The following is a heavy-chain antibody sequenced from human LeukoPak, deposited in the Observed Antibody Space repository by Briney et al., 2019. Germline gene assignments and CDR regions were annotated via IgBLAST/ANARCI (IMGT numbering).Heavy chain of an antibody. CDR1: GFTFSTYS. V-gene: IGHV3-7*01. CDR3: ARQQSTPGWFDP. CDR2: IKQDGSQK. D-gene: IGHD6-13*01. J-gene: IGHJ5*02. Sequence: GGSLRLSCAASGFTFSTYSMTWVRQAPGKGLGWVANIKQDGSQKQYVDSVKGRFTISRDNAKNSLYLQMNSLRADDTAVYYCARQQSTPGWFDPWGQGTLVTVSS.